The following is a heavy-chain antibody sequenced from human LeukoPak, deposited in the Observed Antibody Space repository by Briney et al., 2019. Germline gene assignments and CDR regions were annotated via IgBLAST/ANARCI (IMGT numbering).Heavy chain of an antibody. CDR1: GYTFTGYY. J-gene: IGHJ4*02. Sequence: ASVKVSCKASGYTFTGYYMHWVRQATGQGLEWMGWMNPNSGNTGYAQKFQGRVTMTRNTSISTAYMELSSLRSEDTAVYYCARSYYGDYDYWGQGTLVTVSS. CDR3: ARSYYGDYDY. CDR2: MNPNSGNT. V-gene: IGHV1-8*02. D-gene: IGHD4-17*01.